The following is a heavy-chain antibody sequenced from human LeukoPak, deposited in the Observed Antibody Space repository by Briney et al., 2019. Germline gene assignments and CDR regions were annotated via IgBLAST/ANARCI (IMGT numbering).Heavy chain of an antibody. V-gene: IGHV3-21*01. CDR1: GFTFSSYS. D-gene: IGHD1-20*01. J-gene: IGHJ4*02. CDR2: ISSSSSYI. Sequence: GGSLSLSCAASGFTFSSYSMNWVRQAPGKGLEWVSSISSSSSYIYYADSVKGRFTISRDNAKNSLYLQMNSLRAEDTAVYYCARVGTHQRITGNPFDYWGQGTLVTVSS. CDR3: ARVGTHQRITGNPFDY.